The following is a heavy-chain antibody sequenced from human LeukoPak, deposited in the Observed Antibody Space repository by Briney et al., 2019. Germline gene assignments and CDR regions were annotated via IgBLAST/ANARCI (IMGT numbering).Heavy chain of an antibody. J-gene: IGHJ4*02. D-gene: IGHD6-19*01. V-gene: IGHV3-9*01. CDR2: ISWNSGSI. CDR1: GFTFSSYW. CDR3: AKDRVAVAGRGFDY. Sequence: GGSLRLSCAASGFTFSSYWMSWVRQAPGKGLEWVSGISWNSGSIGYADSVKGRFTISRDNAKNSLYLQMNSLRAEDTALYYCAKDRVAVAGRGFDYWGQGTLVTVSS.